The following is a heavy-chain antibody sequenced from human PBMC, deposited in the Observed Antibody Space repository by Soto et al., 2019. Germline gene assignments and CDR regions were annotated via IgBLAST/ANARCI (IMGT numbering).Heavy chain of an antibody. D-gene: IGHD2-2*01. Sequence: QVQLVQSGAEVKKPGASVKVSCKASGYTFTSYDINWVRQATGQGLEWMGWMNPNSANTGYAQKFQGRVTMTRNTSISTAYMELSSLRSEDTAVYYCARVRIGCISTSCHNWFDPWGQGTLVTVSS. V-gene: IGHV1-8*01. J-gene: IGHJ5*02. CDR1: GYTFTSYD. CDR3: ARVRIGCISTSCHNWFDP. CDR2: MNPNSANT.